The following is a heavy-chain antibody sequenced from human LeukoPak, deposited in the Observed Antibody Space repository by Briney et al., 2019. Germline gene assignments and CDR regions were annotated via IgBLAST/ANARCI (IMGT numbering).Heavy chain of an antibody. Sequence: GASVTVSCKASGYTFTGYYMHWVRQAPGQGLEWMGWINPNSGGTNYAQKFQGRVTMTRDTSISTAYMELSRLRSDDTAVYYCARAKYLRWELKENAFDIWGQGTMVTVSS. V-gene: IGHV1-2*02. CDR2: INPNSGGT. D-gene: IGHD1-26*01. J-gene: IGHJ3*02. CDR1: GYTFTGYY. CDR3: ARAKYLRWELKENAFDI.